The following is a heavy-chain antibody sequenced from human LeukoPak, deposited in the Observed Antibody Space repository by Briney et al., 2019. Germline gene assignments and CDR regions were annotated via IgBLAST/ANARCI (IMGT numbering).Heavy chain of an antibody. Sequence: ASVKLSCKASGYTFTGYYIHWVRQPPGQGLEWMGWINPNNGGTNYAQKFQGRVTMTRDTSISTAYMELNRLTSDDTAVYYCARDKYTGYETFDYWGQGTPVTVSS. V-gene: IGHV1-2*02. CDR3: ARDKYTGYETFDY. D-gene: IGHD5-12*01. CDR2: INPNNGGT. J-gene: IGHJ4*02. CDR1: GYTFTGYY.